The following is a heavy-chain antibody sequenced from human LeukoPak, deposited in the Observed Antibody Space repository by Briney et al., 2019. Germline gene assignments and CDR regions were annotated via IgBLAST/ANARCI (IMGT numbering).Heavy chain of an antibody. CDR3: TRSGRQLWLDY. V-gene: IGHV3-74*01. Sequence: QPGGSLRLSCAASGFTFSSYWMHWVRQAPGKGLVWVSRINSDGSSTSYADSVKGRFTISRDNAKNTLYLQMNSLRAEDTAVYYCTRSGRQLWLDYWGQGTLVTVSS. J-gene: IGHJ4*02. D-gene: IGHD5-18*01. CDR1: GFTFSSYW. CDR2: INSDGSST.